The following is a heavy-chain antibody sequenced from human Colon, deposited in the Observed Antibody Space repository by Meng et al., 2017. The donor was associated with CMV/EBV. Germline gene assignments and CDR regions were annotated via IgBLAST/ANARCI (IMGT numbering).Heavy chain of an antibody. J-gene: IGHJ1*01. CDR1: GYTFNNYW. V-gene: IGHV3-74*01. Sequence: GESLKISCSGSGYTFNNYWMHWVRQAPGKGLVWVARINSDGGMTSYPDAVRGRFTVSRDNRKNTLYLQMNSLRADDTAVYYCARVPYSSHSGLDFWGQGTLVTVSS. CDR3: ARVPYSSHSGLDF. D-gene: IGHD6-13*01. CDR2: INSDGGMT.